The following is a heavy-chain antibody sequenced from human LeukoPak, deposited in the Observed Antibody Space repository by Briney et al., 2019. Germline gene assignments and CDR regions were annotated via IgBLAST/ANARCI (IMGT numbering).Heavy chain of an antibody. V-gene: IGHV3-23*01. CDR2: IYGSAHTT. CDR3: AKVRRQWRGGYLDF. Sequence: GGSLRLSCAASGFTFTIYAMTWVRQAPGKGLEWVSDIYGSAHTTYYADSVKGRFTISRDNSKNTLYLQMTSLRPEDTAVYYCAKVRRQWRGGYLDFWGQGALVTVSS. CDR1: GFTFTIYA. J-gene: IGHJ4*02. D-gene: IGHD6-19*01.